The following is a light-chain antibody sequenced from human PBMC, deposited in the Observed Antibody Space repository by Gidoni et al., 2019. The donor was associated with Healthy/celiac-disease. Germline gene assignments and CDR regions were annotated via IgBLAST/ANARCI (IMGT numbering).Light chain of an antibody. J-gene: IGLJ1*01. CDR3: CSYAGSSTFYYV. Sequence: QSALTQPASVSGSPGQSITISCTGTSSDVGSYNLVSWYQQHPGKAPKLLIYEGSQRPSGVSNRFSGSKSCNTASLTISGLQAEDDADYYCCSYAGSSTFYYVFGTGTKVTVL. V-gene: IGLV2-23*03. CDR1: SSDVGSYNL. CDR2: EGS.